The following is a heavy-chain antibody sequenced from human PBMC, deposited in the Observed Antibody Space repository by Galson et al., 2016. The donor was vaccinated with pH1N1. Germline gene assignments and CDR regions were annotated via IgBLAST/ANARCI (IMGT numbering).Heavy chain of an antibody. CDR1: EGTLTGYA. CDR3: ASPPPSSGHLNYYYYMDV. Sequence: SVKVSCKASEGTLTGYAISWVRQAPGQGLEWMGGIIPVFGAATYAQKFQGRVTITADKSADTAYMELSSLRSEDTAVYYCASPPPSSGHLNYYYYMDVWGQGTTVTVS. CDR2: IIPVFGAA. J-gene: IGHJ6*03. V-gene: IGHV1-69*06. D-gene: IGHD3-3*01.